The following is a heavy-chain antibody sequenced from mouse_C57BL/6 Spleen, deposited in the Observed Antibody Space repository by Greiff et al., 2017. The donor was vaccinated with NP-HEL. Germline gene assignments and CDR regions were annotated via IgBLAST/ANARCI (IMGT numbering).Heavy chain of an antibody. CDR2: IDPETGGT. CDR3: HMVTTRRKDYYAMDY. V-gene: IGHV1-15*01. CDR1: GYTFTDYE. D-gene: IGHD2-2*01. Sequence: VQLQQSGAELVRPGASVTLSCKASGYTFTDYEMHWVKQTPVHGLEWIGAIDPETGGTAYNQKFKGKAILTADKSSSTAYMELRSLTSEDSAVYYCHMVTTRRKDYYAMDYWGQGTSVTVSS. J-gene: IGHJ4*01.